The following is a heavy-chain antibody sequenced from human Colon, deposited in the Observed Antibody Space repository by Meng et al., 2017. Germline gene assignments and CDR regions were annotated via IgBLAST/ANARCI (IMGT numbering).Heavy chain of an antibody. CDR2: IYYSGST. V-gene: IGHV4-61*01. CDR1: GGSGSSGSYY. CDR3: ARGMTNGITFGGVIVN. Sequence: QVLVQEPGPVLVGPSGTLSLTCTVSGGSGSSGSYYWSWIRQPPGKGLEWIGYIYYSGSTNYNPSLKSRVTISVDTSKNQFSLKLSSVTAADTAVYYCARGMTNGITFGGVIVNWGQGTLVTVSS. J-gene: IGHJ4*02. D-gene: IGHD3-16*02.